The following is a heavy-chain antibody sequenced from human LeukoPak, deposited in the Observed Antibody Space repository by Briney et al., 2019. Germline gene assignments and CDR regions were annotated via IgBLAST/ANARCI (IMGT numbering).Heavy chain of an antibody. V-gene: IGHV1-18*01. D-gene: IGHD5-18*01. J-gene: IGHJ6*03. CDR2: ISAYNGNT. Sequence: GASVKVSCKASGYTFTSYGISWVRQAPGQGLEWMGWISAYNGNTNYAQKLQGRVTMTTDTSTSTAYMELRSLRSDDTAVYYCARVSQRNYYYYMDVWGKGTTVTVSS. CDR3: ARVSQRNYYYYMDV. CDR1: GYTFTSYG.